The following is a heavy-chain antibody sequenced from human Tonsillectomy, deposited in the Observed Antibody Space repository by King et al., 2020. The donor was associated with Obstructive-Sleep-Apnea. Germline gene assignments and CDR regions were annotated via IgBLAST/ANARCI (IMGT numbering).Heavy chain of an antibody. Sequence: VQLVESGGGLVQPGRSLRLSCTASGFTFGDYAMSWFRQAPGKGLEGVGCIRSKAYGGTTEYAASVKGRLTISRDDSKSIAYLQMNSLKTEDTAVYYCTRAHLWFGDYQGDYWGQGTLVTVSS. D-gene: IGHD3-10*01. CDR2: IRSKAYGGTT. J-gene: IGHJ4*02. CDR3: TRAHLWFGDYQGDY. CDR1: GFTFGDYA. V-gene: IGHV3-49*03.